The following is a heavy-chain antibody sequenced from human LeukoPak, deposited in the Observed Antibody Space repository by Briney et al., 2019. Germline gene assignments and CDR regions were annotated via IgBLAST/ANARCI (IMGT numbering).Heavy chain of an antibody. D-gene: IGHD1-1*01. CDR3: ARYRIRQYNDY. CDR2: ISSSSSYV. Sequence: GGSLRLSCAASGFTFSSYSMNWVRQAPGKGLEWVSSISSSSSYVYYADSVKGRFTISRDNAKNSLYLQMNSLRAEDTAVYYCARYRIRQYNDYWGQGTLVTVSS. J-gene: IGHJ4*02. CDR1: GFTFSSYS. V-gene: IGHV3-21*01.